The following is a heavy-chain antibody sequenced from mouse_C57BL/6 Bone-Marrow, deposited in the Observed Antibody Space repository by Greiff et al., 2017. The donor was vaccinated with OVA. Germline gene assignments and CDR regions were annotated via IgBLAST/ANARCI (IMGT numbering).Heavy chain of an antibody. V-gene: IGHV1-54*01. CDR1: GYAFTNYL. CDR3: ARSGDGSSYGDY. D-gene: IGHD1-1*01. CDR2: INPGSGGT. J-gene: IGHJ4*01. Sequence: VQVVESGAELVRPGTSVKVSCKASGYAFTNYLIEWVKQRPGQGLEWIGVINPGSGGTNYNEKFKGKATLTADKSSSTAYMQLSSLTSEDSAVYFCARSGDGSSYGDYWGQGTSVTVSS.